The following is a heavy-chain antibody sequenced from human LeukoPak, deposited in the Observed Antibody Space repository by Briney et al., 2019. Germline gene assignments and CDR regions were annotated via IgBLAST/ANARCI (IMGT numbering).Heavy chain of an antibody. J-gene: IGHJ4*02. D-gene: IGHD5-18*01. CDR2: ISYDGRNE. Sequence: GGSLRLSCAASGFSLSNYWMNWVRQAPGKGLEWVIGISYDGRNEDHADSVKGRFTISRDNSKNTLFLQMNSLRPEDTAVYYCAREYTGSRFDVWGQGTLVTVSS. CDR1: GFSLSNYW. V-gene: IGHV3-30-3*01. CDR3: AREYTGSRFDV.